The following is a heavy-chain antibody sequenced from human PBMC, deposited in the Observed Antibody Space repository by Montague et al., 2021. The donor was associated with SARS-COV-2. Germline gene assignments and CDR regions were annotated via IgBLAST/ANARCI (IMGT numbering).Heavy chain of an antibody. CDR2: IYRGGNT. J-gene: IGHJ4*02. V-gene: IGHV3-66*01. Sequence: SLRLSCAASEFIVSANYMSWVCQTPRKGLEWVAVIYRGGNTHYSYSVKXRFTISRDNSKNTLYLQMNRLRAEDAGLYYCASTAGGVVHMRTPKYSDYWGQGTLVTVSS. CDR3: ASTAGGVVHMRTPKYSDY. CDR1: EFIVSANY. D-gene: IGHD3-10*01.